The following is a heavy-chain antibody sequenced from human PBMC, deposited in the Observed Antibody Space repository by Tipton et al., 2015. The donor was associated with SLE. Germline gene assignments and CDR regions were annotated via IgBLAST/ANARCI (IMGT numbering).Heavy chain of an antibody. J-gene: IGHJ6*03. Sequence: TLSLTCTVSGGSISTYYWSWIRQPPGKGLEWIGYIYYSGSTNYNPSLKSRVTISVDTSKNQFSLKLSSVTAADTAVYYCARAGASYYYDSYMDVWGKGTTLTVSS. V-gene: IGHV4-59*01. CDR2: IYYSGST. CDR1: GGSISTYY. CDR3: ARAGASYYYDSYMDV.